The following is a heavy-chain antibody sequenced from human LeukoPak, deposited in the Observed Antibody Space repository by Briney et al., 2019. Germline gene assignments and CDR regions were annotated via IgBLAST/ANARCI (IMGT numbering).Heavy chain of an antibody. D-gene: IGHD7-27*01. V-gene: IGHV3-74*03. CDR3: ARDRWGERAFDT. Sequence: PGGSLRLSCAASGFTFSVYWMHWVRHTPEKGLVWVSHITDDGTRTYSESVKGRFTISREKTKNTVYLQMNSLRAEDTGMYFCARDRWGERAFDTWGQGTMVTVSS. J-gene: IGHJ3*02. CDR2: ITDDGTR. CDR1: GFTFSVYW.